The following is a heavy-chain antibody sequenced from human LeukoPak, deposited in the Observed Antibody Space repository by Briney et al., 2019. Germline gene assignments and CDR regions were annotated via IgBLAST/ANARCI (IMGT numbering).Heavy chain of an antibody. CDR3: ARDTRTVTTPLQYRYYYYYGMDV. D-gene: IGHD4-11*01. CDR1: GGSFSGYY. CDR2: INHSGST. V-gene: IGHV4-34*01. J-gene: IGHJ6*02. Sequence: PSETLSLTCAVYGGSFSGYYWSWIRQPPGKGLEWIGEINHSGSTNYNPSLKSRVTISVDTSKNQFSLKLSSVTAADTAVYYCARDTRTVTTPLQYRYYYYYGMDVWGQGTTVTVSS.